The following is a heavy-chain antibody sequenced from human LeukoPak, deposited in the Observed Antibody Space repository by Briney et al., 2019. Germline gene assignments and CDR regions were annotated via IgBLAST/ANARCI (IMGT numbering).Heavy chain of an antibody. V-gene: IGHV3-30*04. CDR3: ARPYTAWKSYYGMDV. CDR1: GFTFDDYA. Sequence: GGSLRLSCEASGFTFDDYAMHWVRQAPGKGLEWVAVISYDGSNKYYADSVKGRFTISRDNSKNTLYLQMNSLRAEDTAVYYCARPYTAWKSYYGMDVWGQGTTVTVSS. J-gene: IGHJ6*02. D-gene: IGHD5-18*01. CDR2: ISYDGSNK.